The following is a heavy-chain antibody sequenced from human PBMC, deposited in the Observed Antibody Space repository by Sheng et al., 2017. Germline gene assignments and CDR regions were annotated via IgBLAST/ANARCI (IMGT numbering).Heavy chain of an antibody. V-gene: IGHV4-59*01. CDR3: ARHHSSGWYTFDY. CDR1: GGSISPYY. Sequence: QVQLQESGPGLVKPSETLSLTCTVSGGSISPYYWSWVRQPPGKGLEWIGQIYYRGSTSYNSFFKSRVIISADTSKNQFSLKLNSVTAADTAVYYCARHHSSGWYTFDYWGQGMLVTVSS. J-gene: IGHJ4*02. D-gene: IGHD6-19*01. CDR2: IYYRGST.